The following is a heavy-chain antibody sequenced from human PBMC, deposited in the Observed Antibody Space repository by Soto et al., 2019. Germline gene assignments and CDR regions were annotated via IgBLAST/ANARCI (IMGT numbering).Heavy chain of an antibody. D-gene: IGHD6-19*01. Sequence: GGSLRLSCAASGFTFSNAWMNWVRQAPGKGLEWVGRIKSKTDGGTTDYAAPVKGRFTISRDDSKNKLYLQMNSLKTEDTAVYYCTTDQVPVAGTFRSSWDSYYFDYWGQGTLVTVSS. V-gene: IGHV3-15*07. CDR2: IKSKTDGGTT. CDR3: TTDQVPVAGTFRSSWDSYYFDY. CDR1: GFTFSNAW. J-gene: IGHJ4*02.